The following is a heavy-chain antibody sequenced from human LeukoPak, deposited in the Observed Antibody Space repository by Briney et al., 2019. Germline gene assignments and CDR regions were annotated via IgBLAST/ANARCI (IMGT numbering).Heavy chain of an antibody. D-gene: IGHD2-15*01. CDR1: GFNFSHYA. CDR3: ARRAMPATRAVQNYFDP. CDR2: ISGSGRST. J-gene: IGHJ5*02. Sequence: GGSLRLSCDVSGFNFSHYAMSWVRQPPGKGLEAVSAISGSGRSTYYVESVKGCFTISRDNSKNILYLQMNSLRTDDTALYYCARRAMPATRAVQNYFDPWGQGTLVTVSS. V-gene: IGHV3-23*01.